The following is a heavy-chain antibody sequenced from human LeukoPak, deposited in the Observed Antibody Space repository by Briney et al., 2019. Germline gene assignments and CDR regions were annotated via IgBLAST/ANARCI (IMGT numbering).Heavy chain of an antibody. J-gene: IGHJ6*03. V-gene: IGHV4-34*01. CDR3: ARGRERHYYYMDV. Sequence: PSETLSLTCAVYGGSFSGYYWSWIRQPPGKGLEWIGEINHSGSTNYNLSLKSRVTISVDTSKNQFSLKLSSVTAADTAVYYCARGRERHYYYMDVWGKGTTVTVSS. CDR2: INHSGST. CDR1: GGSFSGYY. D-gene: IGHD1-26*01.